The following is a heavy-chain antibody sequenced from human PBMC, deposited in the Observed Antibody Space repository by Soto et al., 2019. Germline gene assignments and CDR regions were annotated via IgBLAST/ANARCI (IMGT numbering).Heavy chain of an antibody. CDR1: GFSLSTRGVG. V-gene: IGHV2-5*02. CDR3: AHVTDYYIGFQH. Sequence: QITLKESGPPLVKPTQTLTLTCTFSGFSLSTRGVGVSWIRQPPGKALEWLALIYWDDDKRYSPSLKSRLTITKDTSKNQVDLTMINMDPVDTATYYCAHVTDYYIGFQHWGQRTMVTVSS. J-gene: IGHJ1*01. D-gene: IGHD3-22*01. CDR2: IYWDDDK.